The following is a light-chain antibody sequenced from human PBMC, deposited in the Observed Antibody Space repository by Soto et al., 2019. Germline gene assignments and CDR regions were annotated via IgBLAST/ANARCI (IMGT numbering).Light chain of an antibody. CDR3: HQYSGFST. CDR2: NAS. CDR1: QSVSSSY. J-gene: IGKJ3*01. V-gene: IGKV3-20*01. Sequence: EIVLTQSPGALSLSPGERATLSCRASQSVSSSYLAWYQQKPGQAPRLLIYNASRRATGIPDRFSGSGSGTDFTLTISRLEPEDSAVYYCHQYSGFSTFGPGTKVDIK.